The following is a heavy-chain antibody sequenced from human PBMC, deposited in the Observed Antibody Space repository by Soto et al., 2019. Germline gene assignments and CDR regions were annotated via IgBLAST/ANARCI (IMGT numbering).Heavy chain of an antibody. CDR3: ERDSNEYRMDV. V-gene: IGHV1-18*01. Sequence: ASVKVSCKASGYTFTSYGISWVRQAPGQGLEWMGWISAYNGNTNYAQKLQGRVTMTTDTYTSTAYMEMRSLRSEDTAVYYCERDSNEYRMDVWGQGTTVTVS. J-gene: IGHJ6*01. D-gene: IGHD1-1*01. CDR1: GYTFTSYG. CDR2: ISAYNGNT.